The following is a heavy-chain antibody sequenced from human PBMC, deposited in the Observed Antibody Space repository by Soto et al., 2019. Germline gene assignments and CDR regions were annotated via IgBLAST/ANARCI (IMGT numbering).Heavy chain of an antibody. D-gene: IGHD2-21*01. V-gene: IGHV3-30*03. Sequence: QVQLVVSGGGVVQPVRSLRISCAASGVTLSNFGMHWVRQAPGKGLEWVAVISRDGSTMFYADSVKGRFTISRDSSRNTLDLQMNSLRAEDTAVYQCVGEVASGYWGQGTLVTVSS. CDR2: ISRDGSTM. CDR3: VGEVASGY. J-gene: IGHJ4*02. CDR1: GVTLSNFG.